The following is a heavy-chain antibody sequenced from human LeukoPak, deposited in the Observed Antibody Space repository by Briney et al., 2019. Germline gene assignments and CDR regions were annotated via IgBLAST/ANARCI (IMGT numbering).Heavy chain of an antibody. J-gene: IGHJ3*02. CDR1: GFTFDDYA. V-gene: IGHV3-9*01. CDR2: ISWNSGSI. CDR3: AKVLGGPVAFDI. Sequence: GRSLRLSCAASGFTFDDYAMHWVRQAPGKGLEWVSGISWNSGSIGYADSVKGRFTISRDNAKNSLYLQMNSLRAEDTALYYCAKVLGGPVAFDIWGQGTMVTVSS.